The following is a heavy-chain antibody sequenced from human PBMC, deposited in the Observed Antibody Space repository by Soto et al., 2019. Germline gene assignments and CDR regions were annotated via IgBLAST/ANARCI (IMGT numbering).Heavy chain of an antibody. D-gene: IGHD4-17*01. CDR1: GFTFCSYS. Sequence: HPGGSLRLSCAASGFTFCSYSMNWVRQAPGKGLEWVSYISSSSSTIYYADSVKGRFTISRDNAKNSLYLQMNSLRDEDTAVYYCARDTVTTNYYYGMDVWGQGTTVTVSS. J-gene: IGHJ6*02. CDR3: ARDTVTTNYYYGMDV. CDR2: ISSSSSTI. V-gene: IGHV3-48*02.